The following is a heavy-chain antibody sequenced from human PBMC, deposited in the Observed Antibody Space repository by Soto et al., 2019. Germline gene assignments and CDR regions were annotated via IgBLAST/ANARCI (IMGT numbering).Heavy chain of an antibody. V-gene: IGHV3-49*03. CDR3: TRAPMVYDFWSGTNYYYYYMDV. J-gene: IGHJ6*03. Sequence: EVQLVESGGGLVQPGRSLRLSCTASGFTFGDYAMSWFRQAPGKGLEWVGFIRSKAYGGTTEYAASVKGRFTISRDDSKSIAYLQMNSLKTEDTAVYYCTRAPMVYDFWSGTNYYYYYMDVWGKGTTVTVSS. D-gene: IGHD3-3*01. CDR1: GFTFGDYA. CDR2: IRSKAYGGTT.